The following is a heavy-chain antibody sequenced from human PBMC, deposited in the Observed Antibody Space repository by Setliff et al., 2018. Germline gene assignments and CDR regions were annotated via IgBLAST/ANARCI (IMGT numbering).Heavy chain of an antibody. D-gene: IGHD2-15*01. J-gene: IGHJ6*02. V-gene: IGHV3-53*01. CDR1: GVTVSAYD. Sequence: GGSLRLSCAASGVTVSAYDMSWVRQAPGKGLEWVSLLDNDGSTYYSDSVKGRFTISRGTSKNTLYLQMSSLRTEDTAVYYCARDPGGGHPSYYGMDVWGQGTTVTVSS. CDR2: LDNDGST. CDR3: ARDPGGGHPSYYGMDV.